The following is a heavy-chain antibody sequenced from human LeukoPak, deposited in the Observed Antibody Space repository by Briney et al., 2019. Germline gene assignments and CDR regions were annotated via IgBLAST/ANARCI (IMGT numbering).Heavy chain of an antibody. CDR3: ARVALPLGYGMDV. CDR2: ISHSGST. Sequence: SGTLSLTCAVSGGSISSNDWWSGVRQPPGKGLEWIGEISHSGSTNYNPSLESRVTISADKSKSQFSLKLDSVTAADTAVYYCARVALPLGYGMDVWGQGTTVTVSS. CDR1: GGSISSNDW. J-gene: IGHJ6*02. V-gene: IGHV4-4*02.